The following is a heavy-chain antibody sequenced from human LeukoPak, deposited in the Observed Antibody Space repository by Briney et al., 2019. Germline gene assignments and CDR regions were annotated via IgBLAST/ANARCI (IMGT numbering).Heavy chain of an antibody. CDR1: GFTFTNYA. CDR2: ISYDESIK. J-gene: IGHJ4*02. CDR3: ARDRGYCSGGSCPLDY. D-gene: IGHD2-15*01. V-gene: IGHV3-30-3*01. Sequence: GGSLRLSCAASGFTFTNYAIHWVRQAPGKGLEWVALISYDESIKYYADSVKGRFTISRDNSKNTLYLQMNSLRAEDTAVYYCARDRGYCSGGSCPLDYWGQGTLVTVSS.